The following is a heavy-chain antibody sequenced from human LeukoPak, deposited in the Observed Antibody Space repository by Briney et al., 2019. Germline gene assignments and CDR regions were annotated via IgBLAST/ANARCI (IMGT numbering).Heavy chain of an antibody. V-gene: IGHV3-23*01. D-gene: IGHD5-24*01. Sequence: GGSLRLSCVVSGFTFGSHWMSWVRQAPGKGLEWVSAISGSGGSTYHADSVKGRFTISRDNSKNTLYLQMNSLRAEDTAVYYCAKGVDGYNLYWGQGTLVTVSS. CDR2: ISGSGGST. J-gene: IGHJ4*02. CDR3: AKGVDGYNLY. CDR1: GFTFGSHW.